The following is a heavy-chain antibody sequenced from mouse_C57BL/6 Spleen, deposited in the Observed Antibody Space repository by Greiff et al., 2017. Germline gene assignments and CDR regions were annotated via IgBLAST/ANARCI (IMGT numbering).Heavy chain of an antibody. V-gene: IGHV1-54*01. CDR3: ARSATVVARAY. CDR1: GYAFTNYL. J-gene: IGHJ3*01. Sequence: QVQLQQSGAELVRPGTSVKVSCKASGYAFTNYLIEWVKQRPGQGLEWIGVINPGSGGTNYNEKFKGKATLTADKSSSTAYMQLSSLTSEDSAVYFCARSATVVARAYWGQGTLVTVSA. CDR2: INPGSGGT. D-gene: IGHD1-1*01.